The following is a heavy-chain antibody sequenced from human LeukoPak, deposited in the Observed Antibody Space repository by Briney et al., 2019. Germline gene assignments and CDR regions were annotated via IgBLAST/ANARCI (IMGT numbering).Heavy chain of an antibody. CDR2: ISYDGSNK. CDR3: AKDPPSSGWYDQYYFDY. D-gene: IGHD6-19*01. Sequence: GGSLRLSCVAPGFIFSSYGMHWVRQAPGKGLEWVAVISYDGSNKYYADSVKGRFTISRDNSKNTLYLQMNSLRAEDTAVYYCAKDPPSSGWYDQYYFDYWGQGTLVTVSS. V-gene: IGHV3-30*18. J-gene: IGHJ4*02. CDR1: GFIFSSYG.